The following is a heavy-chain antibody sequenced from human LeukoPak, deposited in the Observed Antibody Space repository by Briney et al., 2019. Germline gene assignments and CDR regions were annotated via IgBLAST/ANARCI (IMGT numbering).Heavy chain of an antibody. CDR2: IYPYSGDT. D-gene: IGHD6-6*01. V-gene: IGHV1-2*02. J-gene: IGHJ3*02. Sequence: ASVTVSSTASGYTFSGYYIHGVRQAPGQGLEWMGWIYPYSGDTNYAQNFQGRVTMTRDTSISTAYMELSSLKSDDTAVYYCARDRNSASSLGTSGQRRMLTVSS. CDR3: ARDRNSASSLGT. CDR1: GYTFSGYY.